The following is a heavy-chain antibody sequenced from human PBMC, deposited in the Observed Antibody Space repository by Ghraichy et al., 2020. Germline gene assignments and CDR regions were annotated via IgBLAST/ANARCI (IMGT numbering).Heavy chain of an antibody. CDR2: IKPDGSEN. J-gene: IGHJ4*02. D-gene: IGHD3-10*01. Sequence: GESLNISCAASGFNFTSSWMNWVRQAPGKELEWVAGIKPDGSENYHLDSVTGRFTISRDNARNSLYLQMNSLRAEDTAFYYCTRVRAFKCFDDWGQGTLVTASS. CDR1: GFNFTSSW. CDR3: TRVRAFKCFDD. V-gene: IGHV3-7*03.